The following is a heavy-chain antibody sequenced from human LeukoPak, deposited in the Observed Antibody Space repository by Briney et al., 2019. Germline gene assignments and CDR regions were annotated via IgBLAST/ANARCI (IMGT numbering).Heavy chain of an antibody. J-gene: IGHJ4*02. Sequence: GRSLALSCAASGFTFSNYGMHWVRQAPGKGLEWVAVIWSDGSDKYYADSVKGRFTISRDNSKNTLYLQLNSLRAEDTAVYSCARGPGRDSHIDYWGQGTLVTVSS. CDR2: IWSDGSDK. V-gene: IGHV3-33*01. D-gene: IGHD1-26*01. CDR1: GFTFSNYG. CDR3: ARGPGRDSHIDY.